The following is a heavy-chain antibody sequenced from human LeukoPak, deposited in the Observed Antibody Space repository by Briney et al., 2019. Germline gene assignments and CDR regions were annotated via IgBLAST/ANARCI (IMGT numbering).Heavy chain of an antibody. V-gene: IGHV4-59*01. CDR3: ARSSYYYGADAFDI. CDR1: AGSISSYY. D-gene: IGHD3-10*01. CDR2: IYYSGST. Sequence: SSETLSLTCTVSAGSISSYYWSWIRQPPGKGLEWIGYIYYSGSTNYNPSLKSRVSISLDTSKNQFSLKLSSVTAADTAVYYCARSSYYYGADAFDIWGQGTMVTVSS. J-gene: IGHJ3*02.